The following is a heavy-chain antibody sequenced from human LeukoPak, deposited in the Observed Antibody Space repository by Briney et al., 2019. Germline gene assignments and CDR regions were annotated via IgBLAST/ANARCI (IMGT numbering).Heavy chain of an antibody. V-gene: IGHV4-39*07. CDR1: GGSISSSSYY. D-gene: IGHD3-22*01. Sequence: SETLSLTCTVSGGSISSSSYYWGWIRQPPGKGLEWIGSIYYSGSTYYNPSLKSRVTISVDTSKNQFSLSLSSVTAADTAVYYCARGARYYYDTSGYFDFWGQGILVTVSS. CDR3: ARGARYYYDTSGYFDF. J-gene: IGHJ4*02. CDR2: IYYSGST.